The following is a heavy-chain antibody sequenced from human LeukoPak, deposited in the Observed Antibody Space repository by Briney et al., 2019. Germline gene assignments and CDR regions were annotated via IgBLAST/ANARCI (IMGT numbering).Heavy chain of an antibody. V-gene: IGHV4-34*01. CDR2: INHSGST. J-gene: IGHJ2*01. D-gene: IGHD2-15*01. CDR1: GGSFSGYY. CDR3: ARRRVVVVAATVPSLKRYWYFDL. Sequence: SESLSLTCAVYGGSFSGYYWSWIRQPPGKGLEWIGEINHSGSTNYNPSLKSRVIISVDTSKNQFSLKLSSVTAADTAVYYCARRRVVVVAATVPSLKRYWYFDLWGRGTLVTVSS.